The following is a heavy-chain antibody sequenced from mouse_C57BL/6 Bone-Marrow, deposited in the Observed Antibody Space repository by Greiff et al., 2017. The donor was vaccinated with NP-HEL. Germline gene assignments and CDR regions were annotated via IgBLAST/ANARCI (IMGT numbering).Heavy chain of an antibody. D-gene: IGHD1-1*01. CDR2: IYYSGTI. CDR1: GISITTGNYR. CDR3: ARDNYGSPYAMDY. J-gene: IGHJ4*01. V-gene: IGHV3-5*01. Sequence: DVQLQESGPGLVKPSQTVFLTCTVTGISITTGNYRWSWIRPFPGNKLEWIGYIYYSGTITYNPSLTSRTTITRDTPKNQFFLEMNSLTAEDTATYYCARDNYGSPYAMDYWGQGTSVTVSS.